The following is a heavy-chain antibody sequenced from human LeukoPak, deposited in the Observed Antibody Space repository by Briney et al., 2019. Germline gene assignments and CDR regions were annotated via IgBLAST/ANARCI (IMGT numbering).Heavy chain of an antibody. Sequence: GGSLRLSCAASGFTFSSYEMNWVRQAPGKGLEWVSYISSSGSTIYYADSVKGRFTISRDNAKNSLYLQMNSLRAEDTAVYYCARDYGDYSAAFDIWGQGTMVTVSS. CDR3: ARDYGDYSAAFDI. J-gene: IGHJ3*02. CDR1: GFTFSSYE. V-gene: IGHV3-48*03. D-gene: IGHD4-17*01. CDR2: ISSSGSTI.